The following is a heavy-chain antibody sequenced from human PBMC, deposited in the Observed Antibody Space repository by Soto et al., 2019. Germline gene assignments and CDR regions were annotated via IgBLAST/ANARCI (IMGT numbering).Heavy chain of an antibody. J-gene: IGHJ3*01. CDR3: ARIPPIGSGSYLAFDV. V-gene: IGHV4-59*01. D-gene: IGHD3-10*01. Sequence: SETLSLTCTVSGGSIRGYYWSWIRQPPGKELEWITYIYSSGDTNYNPPLKSRVTISIDTSKNQFSMRLSSVTDADTAVYYCARIPPIGSGSYLAFDVWGQGTMVTVSS. CDR1: GGSIRGYY. CDR2: IYSSGDT.